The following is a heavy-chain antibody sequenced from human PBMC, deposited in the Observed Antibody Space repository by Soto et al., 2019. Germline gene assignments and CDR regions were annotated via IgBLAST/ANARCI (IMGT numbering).Heavy chain of an antibody. CDR2: IYYSGST. V-gene: IGHV4-39*01. D-gene: IGHD5-12*01. CDR1: GGSISSSSYY. Sequence: SETLSLTCTVSGGSISSSSYYWGWIRQPPGKGLEWIGSIYYSGSTYYNPSLKSRVTISVDTSKNQFSLKLSSVTAADTAVYYCARLPIGRDGYKRGRWDYSGQGTLVTVSS. J-gene: IGHJ4*02. CDR3: ARLPIGRDGYKRGRWDY.